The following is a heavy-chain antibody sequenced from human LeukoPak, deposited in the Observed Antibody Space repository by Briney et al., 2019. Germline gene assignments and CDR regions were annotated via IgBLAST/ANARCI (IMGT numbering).Heavy chain of an antibody. CDR3: ARDSRIAAAGTKYFQH. J-gene: IGHJ1*01. CDR2: IYSGGST. Sequence: GGGLVQPGGSLRLSCAASGFTVSSNYMSWVRQAPGKGLEWVSVIYSGGSTYYADSVKGRFTISRDNSKNTLYLQMNSLRAEDTAVYYCARDSRIAAAGTKYFQHWGQGTLVTVSS. CDR1: GFTVSSNY. V-gene: IGHV3-66*01. D-gene: IGHD6-13*01.